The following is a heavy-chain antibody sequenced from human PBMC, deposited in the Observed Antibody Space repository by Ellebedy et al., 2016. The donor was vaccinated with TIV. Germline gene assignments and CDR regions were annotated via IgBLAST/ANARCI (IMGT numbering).Heavy chain of an antibody. CDR1: GYSTSSSNW. J-gene: IGHJ3*02. V-gene: IGHV4-28*01. CDR3: ARSISSRPLDAFDI. Sequence: MPSETLSLTCAVSGYSTSSSNWWGWIRQPPGKGLEWIGYIYYTGKTYYNPPLKSRVSMSVDTSRNQFSLKLSSVTAVDTAVYYCARSISSRPLDAFDIWGQGTMVTVSS. CDR2: IYYTGKT. D-gene: IGHD2-21*01.